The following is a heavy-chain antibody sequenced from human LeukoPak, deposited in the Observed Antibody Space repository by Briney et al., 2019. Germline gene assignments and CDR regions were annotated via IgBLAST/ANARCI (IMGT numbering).Heavy chain of an antibody. CDR3: ARGMGSGTYRRFDF. CDR1: GYTFTSYY. D-gene: IGHD3-10*01. J-gene: IGHJ4*02. CDR2: INPSGGST. V-gene: IGHV1-46*01. Sequence: GASVKVSCKASGYTFTSYYMHWVRQAPGQGLEWMGIINPSGGSTSYAQKFQGRVTMTRDTSISTAYMELNNLISDDTAVYYCARGMGSGTYRRFDFWGQGTLVTVSS.